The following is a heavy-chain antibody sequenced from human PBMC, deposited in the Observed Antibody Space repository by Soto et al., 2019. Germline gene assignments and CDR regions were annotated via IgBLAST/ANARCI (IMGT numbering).Heavy chain of an antibody. CDR2: ISNDGLNK. CDR1: GFSFSAYG. J-gene: IGHJ6*02. CDR3: ARPRADYYYYCGMNV. V-gene: IGHV3-30*03. Sequence: QVQLVESGGGVVQPGRSLRLSCVASGFSFSAYGMHWVRRAPGKGLEWVAVISNDGLNKYYADSVKGRFAISRVDSKNTLFLQMNSLRAEDTAIYYCARPRADYYYYCGMNVWGQGSSVTVSS.